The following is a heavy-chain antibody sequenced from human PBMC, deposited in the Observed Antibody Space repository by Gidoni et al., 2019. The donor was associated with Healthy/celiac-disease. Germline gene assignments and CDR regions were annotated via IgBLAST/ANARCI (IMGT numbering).Heavy chain of an antibody. D-gene: IGHD3-22*01. CDR3: AREVVVITRYFDY. CDR2: ISYDGSNK. CDR1: GVTFRSYA. V-gene: IGHV3-30-3*01. Sequence: QVPLVASGVGVVQLGRSLRLACGATGVTFRSYAMHWVRQAPGKGLEWVAVISYDGSNKYYADSVKGRFTISRDNSKNTLYLQMNSLRAEDTAVYYCAREVVVITRYFDYWGQGTLVTVSS. J-gene: IGHJ4*02.